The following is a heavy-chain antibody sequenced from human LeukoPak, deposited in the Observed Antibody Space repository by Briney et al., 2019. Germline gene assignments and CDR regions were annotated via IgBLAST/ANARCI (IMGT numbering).Heavy chain of an antibody. Sequence: PGGSLRLSCAASGFTFSSYAMHWVRQAPGKGLEWVAVISYDGSNKYYADSVKGRFTISRDNSKNTLCLQMNSLRAEDTAVYYCAGREVAVAGNYFDYWGQGTLVTVSS. J-gene: IGHJ4*02. CDR3: AGREVAVAGNYFDY. D-gene: IGHD6-19*01. CDR2: ISYDGSNK. V-gene: IGHV3-30*04. CDR1: GFTFSSYA.